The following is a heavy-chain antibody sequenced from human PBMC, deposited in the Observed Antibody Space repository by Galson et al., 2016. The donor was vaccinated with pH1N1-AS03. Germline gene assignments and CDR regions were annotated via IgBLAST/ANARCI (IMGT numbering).Heavy chain of an antibody. CDR3: ARDGGYSSGWIDF. D-gene: IGHD3-22*01. J-gene: IGHJ4*02. V-gene: IGHV3-21*01. CDR1: GFAFSTYT. CDR2: ISSSSRFI. Sequence: CAASGFAFSTYTMNWVRQAPGKGLEWVAYISSSSRFIYYADAVQGRFTISKDSPKDSVYLHMNGLRADDTAVYYCARDGGYSSGWIDFWGQGTLVSVSS.